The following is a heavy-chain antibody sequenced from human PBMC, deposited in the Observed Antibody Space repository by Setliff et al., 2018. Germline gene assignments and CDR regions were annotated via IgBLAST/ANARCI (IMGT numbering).Heavy chain of an antibody. CDR1: GGSFSGYY. D-gene: IGHD6-19*01. Sequence: PSETLSLTCAVYGGSFSGYYWSWIRQPPGKGLEWIGEINHSGSTNYNPSLKSRVTISVDTSKSQFSLKLSSVTAADTAVYYCARGYGYSSGWYRVYFDYWGQGTLVTVSS. J-gene: IGHJ4*02. V-gene: IGHV4-34*01. CDR2: INHSGST. CDR3: ARGYGYSSGWYRVYFDY.